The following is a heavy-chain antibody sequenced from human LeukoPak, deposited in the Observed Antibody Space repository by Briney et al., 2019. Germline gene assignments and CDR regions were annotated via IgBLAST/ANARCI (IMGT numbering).Heavy chain of an antibody. V-gene: IGHV1-3*01. CDR1: GYIFTSYA. J-gene: IGHJ4*02. CDR2: INAGNGNT. CDR3: ARSRYSYGSGSPPYYFDY. D-gene: IGHD3-10*01. Sequence: ASVKVFCKASGYIFTSYAIHWVRQAPGQKLEWMGWINAGNGNTKDSQRFQGRVSITRDIVARTAYMELSSLRSEDTAIYYCARSRYSYGSGSPPYYFDYWGQGSLVTVSS.